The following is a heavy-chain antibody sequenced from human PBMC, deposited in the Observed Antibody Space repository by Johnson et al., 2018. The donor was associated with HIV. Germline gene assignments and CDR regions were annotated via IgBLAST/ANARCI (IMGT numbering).Heavy chain of an antibody. V-gene: IGHV3-30*02. J-gene: IGHJ3*02. CDR2: IRYDGRNK. CDR3: AGGIRVAGGNDAFDI. CDR1: GFTFSSYG. D-gene: IGHD6-19*01. Sequence: QMLLVESGGGVVQPGGSLRLSCAASGFTFSSYGMHWVRQVSGKGLEWVAFIRYDGRNKYYGDSVKGRFTISRDNSKNTLFLQMNSLRAEDTAVYYCAGGIRVAGGNDAFDIWGQGTMVTVSS.